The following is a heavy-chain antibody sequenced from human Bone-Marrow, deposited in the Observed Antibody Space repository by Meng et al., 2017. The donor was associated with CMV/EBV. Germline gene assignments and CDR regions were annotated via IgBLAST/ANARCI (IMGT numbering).Heavy chain of an antibody. CDR1: GGTFSSYA. V-gene: IGHV1-69*10. Sequence: SVKVSCKASGGTFSSYAISWVRQAPGQGLEWMGGIIPILGIANYAQKFQGRVTITADKSTSTAYMELSSLRSEDTAVYYCARDLTKMDIVVVPAAASTYNWFAPWGQGTLVTVSS. D-gene: IGHD2-2*03. CDR2: IIPILGIA. CDR3: ARDLTKMDIVVVPAAASTYNWFAP. J-gene: IGHJ5*02.